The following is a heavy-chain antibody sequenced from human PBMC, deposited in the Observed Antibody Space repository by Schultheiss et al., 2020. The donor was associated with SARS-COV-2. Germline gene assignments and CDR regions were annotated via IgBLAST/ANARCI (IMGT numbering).Heavy chain of an antibody. CDR3: ARTRGIAAAGGGYFDY. CDR1: GFTFSDYY. D-gene: IGHD6-13*01. Sequence: GGSLRLSCAASGFTFSDYYMSWIRQAPGKGLEWVSYISSSSTFRNYADSVKGRFTISRDNSKNTLYLQMNSLRAEDTAVYYCARTRGIAAAGGGYFDYWGQGTLVTVSS. CDR2: ISSSSTFR. J-gene: IGHJ4*02. V-gene: IGHV3-11*06.